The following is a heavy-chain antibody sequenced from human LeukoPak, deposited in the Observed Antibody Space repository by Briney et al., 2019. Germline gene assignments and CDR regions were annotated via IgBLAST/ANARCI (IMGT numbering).Heavy chain of an antibody. D-gene: IGHD1-26*01. CDR3: ARDSGSYFPWFDP. CDR1: GGSVSSGSYY. Sequence: SETLSLTCTVSGGSVSSGSYYWSWIRQPPGKGLEWIGYIYYSGSTNYNPSLKSRVTISVDTSKNQFSLKLSSVTAADTAVYYCARDSGSYFPWFDPWGQGTLVTVSP. CDR2: IYYSGST. V-gene: IGHV4-61*01. J-gene: IGHJ5*02.